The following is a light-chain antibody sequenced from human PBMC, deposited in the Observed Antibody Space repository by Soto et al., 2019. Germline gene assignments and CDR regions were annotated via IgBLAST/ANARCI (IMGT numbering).Light chain of an antibody. CDR2: GVS. CDR1: QSISSY. CDR3: QHYGVAPIT. J-gene: IGKJ5*01. Sequence: DIQMTQSPSSLTASVGDRVTITCRASQSISSYLKWYQQKPGKAPNLLIYGVSTLLSGVPSRFSGSGSGTDFTLTISRLEPEDFALYYCQHYGVAPITFGQGTRLE. V-gene: IGKV1-39*01.